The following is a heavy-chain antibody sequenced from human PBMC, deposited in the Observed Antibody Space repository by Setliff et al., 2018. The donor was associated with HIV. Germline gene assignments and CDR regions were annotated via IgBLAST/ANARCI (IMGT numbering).Heavy chain of an antibody. D-gene: IGHD3-9*01. J-gene: IGHJ6*02. CDR2: INHSGST. CDR1: GGSFSGYY. V-gene: IGHV4-34*01. Sequence: PSETLSLTCAVYGGSFSGYYWSWIRQPPGKGLEWIGEINHSGSTNYNPSLRSRVTISVDTSKNQVSLRLTSVTSADTALYYCARESQQYYDILTGFNYYYGMDVWGRGITVTVSS. CDR3: ARESQQYYDILTGFNYYYGMDV.